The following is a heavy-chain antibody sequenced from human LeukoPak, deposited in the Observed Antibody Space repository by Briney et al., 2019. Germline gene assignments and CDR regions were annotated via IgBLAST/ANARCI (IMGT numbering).Heavy chain of an antibody. CDR1: GFTFSSYE. CDR2: ISSSGSTI. V-gene: IGHV3-48*03. J-gene: IGHJ6*04. CDR3: ASFVLLWFGEPRNGMDV. Sequence: PGGSLRLSCAASGFTFSSYEMNWVRQAPGKGLEWVSYISSSGSTIFYADSVKGRFTISRDNAKNSLYLQMNSLIAEDTAVYYCASFVLLWFGEPRNGMDVWGKGTTVTVSS. D-gene: IGHD3-10*01.